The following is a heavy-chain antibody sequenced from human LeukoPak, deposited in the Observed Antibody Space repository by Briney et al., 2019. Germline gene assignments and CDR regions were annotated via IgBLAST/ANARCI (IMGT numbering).Heavy chain of an antibody. CDR2: KYYSGNS. J-gene: IGHJ6*02. Sequence: PSETLSLICTVSGGSISSSTYYWGWIRQHPGKGLELIGSKYYSGNSYYNPSLKSRVSISVDTSKNQFSLKLSSVTAADTAVYYCARLYYYYGLDVWGQGTTVTVSS. CDR3: ARLYYYYGLDV. CDR1: GGSISSSTYY. V-gene: IGHV4-39*01.